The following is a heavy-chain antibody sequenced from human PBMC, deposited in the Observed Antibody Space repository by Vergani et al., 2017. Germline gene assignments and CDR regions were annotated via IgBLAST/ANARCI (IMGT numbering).Heavy chain of an antibody. CDR3: AKVTGAAVRNPIWFDP. D-gene: IGHD6-13*01. J-gene: IGHJ5*02. CDR2: ISYDGSNK. V-gene: IGHV3-30*18. Sequence: QVQLVESGGGVVQPGRSLRLSCAASGFTFSSYGLHWVRQAPGKGLEWVAVISYDGSNKYYADSVKGRFTISRDKSKNTLYLQMNSLRAEDTAVYYCAKVTGAAVRNPIWFDPWGQGTLVTVSS. CDR1: GFTFSSYG.